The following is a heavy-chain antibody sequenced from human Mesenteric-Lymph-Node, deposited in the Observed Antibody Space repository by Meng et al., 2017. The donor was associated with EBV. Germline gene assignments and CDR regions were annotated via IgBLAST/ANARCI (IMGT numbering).Heavy chain of an antibody. Sequence: QVAVQESGPGLVKPSGTLSLTCAVSGGSISSNSWWSWVRQPPGKGLEWIGQIYHSGSTNYNPSLKSRVTISVDKSKNQFSLKLSSVTAADTAVYYCAGSGSYSSFDYWGQGILVTVSS. CDR1: GGSISSNSW. CDR3: AGSGSYSSFDY. J-gene: IGHJ4*02. CDR2: IYHSGST. D-gene: IGHD3-10*01. V-gene: IGHV4-4*02.